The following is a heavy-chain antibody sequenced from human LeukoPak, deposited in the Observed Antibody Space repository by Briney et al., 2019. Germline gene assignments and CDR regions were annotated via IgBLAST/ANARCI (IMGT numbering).Heavy chain of an antibody. CDR2: ISYDGSNK. D-gene: IGHD5-18*01. CDR1: GFTFSSYA. Sequence: GRSLRLSCAASGFTFSSYAMHWVRQAPGKGLEWVAVISYDGSNKYYADSVKGRFIISRDNSKNTLYLQMNSLRAEDTAVYYCARGKPDTAMVENPFDYWGQGTLVTVSS. J-gene: IGHJ4*02. CDR3: ARGKPDTAMVENPFDY. V-gene: IGHV3-30*04.